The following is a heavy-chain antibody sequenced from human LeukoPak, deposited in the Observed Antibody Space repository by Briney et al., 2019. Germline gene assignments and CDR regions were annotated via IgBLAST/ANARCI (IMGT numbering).Heavy chain of an antibody. Sequence: ASVKVSCKASGYTFTSYYMHWVRQAPGQGLEWMGIINPSGGSTSYAQKFQGRVTMTRDTSTSTVYMELSSLRSEDTAVYYCARDKPSSYSGGSGYYYHYYYMDVWGKGTTVTVSS. CDR1: GYTFTSYY. CDR3: ARDKPSSYSGGSGYYYHYYYMDV. J-gene: IGHJ6*03. V-gene: IGHV1-46*01. D-gene: IGHD3-22*01. CDR2: INPSGGST.